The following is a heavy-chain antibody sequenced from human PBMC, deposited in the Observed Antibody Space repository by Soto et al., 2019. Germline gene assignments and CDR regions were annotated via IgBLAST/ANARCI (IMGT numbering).Heavy chain of an antibody. CDR2: INPSGGST. J-gene: IGHJ3*02. D-gene: IGHD5-18*01. V-gene: IGHV1-46*01. CDR3: VRDSAKQPHAFDI. CDR1: GYTFTSYY. Sequence: ASVKVSCKASGYTFTSYYMHWVRQAPGQGLEWMGIINPSGGSTSYAQKFQGRVTMTRDTSTSTVYMELSSLRSEDTAVYYCVRDSAKQPHAFDIWGQGTMVTVSS.